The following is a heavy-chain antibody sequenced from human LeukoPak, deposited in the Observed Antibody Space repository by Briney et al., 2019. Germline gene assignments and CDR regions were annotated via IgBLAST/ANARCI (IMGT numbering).Heavy chain of an antibody. D-gene: IGHD3-22*01. CDR3: ARGDNSAFDI. Sequence: GKSLRLSCAASGFTFNAYPIHWVRQAPGKGLEWVAVISYDGKNKYYADSVKGRFTISRDNSKNTLYLQMNSLRAEDTAVYYCARGDNSAFDIWGQGTMVTVSS. J-gene: IGHJ3*02. CDR1: GFTFNAYP. CDR2: ISYDGKNK. V-gene: IGHV3-30*04.